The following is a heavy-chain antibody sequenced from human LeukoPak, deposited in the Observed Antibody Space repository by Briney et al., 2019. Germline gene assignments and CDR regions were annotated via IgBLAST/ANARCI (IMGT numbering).Heavy chain of an antibody. V-gene: IGHV1-46*01. J-gene: IGHJ5*02. Sequence: ASVTVSCKASGYTFTKYYMHWVRQAPGQGLEWMGLINPIGGSTTYAHNFQGRISMIRDTSTSTVYMELSSLRSDDTAVYYCARAEELLRYNWFDPWGQGTLVTVSS. CDR3: ARAEELLRYNWFDP. CDR2: INPIGGST. CDR1: GYTFTKYY. D-gene: IGHD3-22*01.